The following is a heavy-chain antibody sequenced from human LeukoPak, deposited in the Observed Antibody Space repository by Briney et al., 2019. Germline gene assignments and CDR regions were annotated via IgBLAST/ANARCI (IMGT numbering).Heavy chain of an antibody. D-gene: IGHD4-17*01. CDR1: GYRFSRYW. V-gene: IGHV5-51*01. CDR2: IYPGGSDI. Sequence: GESLKISCKGSGYRFSRYWIAWVRHMPERGLEWMGRIYPGGSDISYSSPFQGQVTFSVDNSINTVFVQWSSLKASDTAVYYCARPTSEWTTAGAFDLWGQGTLVTVSS. J-gene: IGHJ3*01. CDR3: ARPTSEWTTAGAFDL.